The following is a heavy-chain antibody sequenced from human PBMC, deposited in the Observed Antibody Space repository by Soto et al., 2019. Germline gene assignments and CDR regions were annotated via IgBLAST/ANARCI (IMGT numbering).Heavy chain of an antibody. CDR1: GGSIISSNW. J-gene: IGHJ5*02. Sequence: SETLSLTCAVSGGSIISSNWWSWVRHPPGKGLEWIGEIYHSGSTNYNPSLKSRVTISVDKSKNQFSLKLSSVTAADTAVYYCARVLVPAAIPLYQFDPWGQGTLVT. V-gene: IGHV4-4*02. D-gene: IGHD2-2*01. CDR3: ARVLVPAAIPLYQFDP. CDR2: IYHSGST.